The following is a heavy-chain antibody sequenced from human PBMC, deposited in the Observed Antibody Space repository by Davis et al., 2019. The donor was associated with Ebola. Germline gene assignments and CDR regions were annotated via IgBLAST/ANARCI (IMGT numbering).Heavy chain of an antibody. J-gene: IGHJ4*02. CDR1: GFTFSSYA. CDR3: ASSITMIVVADY. D-gene: IGHD3-22*01. Sequence: GESLKTPCAASGFTFSSYAMHWVRQAPGQGLEWVAVISYDGSNKYYADSVKGRFTISRDNAKNSLYLQMNSLRAEDTAVYYCASSITMIVVADYWGQGTLVTVSS. V-gene: IGHV3-30-3*01. CDR2: ISYDGSNK.